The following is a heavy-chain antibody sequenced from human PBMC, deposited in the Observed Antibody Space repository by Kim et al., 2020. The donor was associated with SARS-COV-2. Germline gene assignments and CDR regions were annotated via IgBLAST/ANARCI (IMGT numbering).Heavy chain of an antibody. CDR2: ISVYNGNT. CDR3: ASGNSGNYYADY. V-gene: IGHV1-18*04. Sequence: ASVKVSCKAXGYTFTNYGFSWVRQAPGQGLEWMGWISVYNGNTNYAQKFQGRVTMTTDTSTSTPTTTAYMELRSLRSDDTAVYYCASGNSGNYYADYWGQGALVSVSS. J-gene: IGHJ4*02. CDR1: GYTFTNYG. D-gene: IGHD1-26*01.